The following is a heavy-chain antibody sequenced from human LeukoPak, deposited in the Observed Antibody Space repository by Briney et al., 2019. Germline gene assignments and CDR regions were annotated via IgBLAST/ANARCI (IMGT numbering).Heavy chain of an antibody. J-gene: IGHJ4*01. V-gene: IGHV4-59*12. Sequence: SETLSLTCTVSGGSNSYSWSWLRQPPGRGLEWIGYIYYSGSTTYNPSLKSRVTISLDTSKNQFPLKLRSVTAADTAVYYCAGDFGSGSYRFDYWGQGTLVTVSS. CDR3: AGDFGSGSYRFDY. CDR1: GGSNSYS. CDR2: IYYSGST. D-gene: IGHD3-10*01.